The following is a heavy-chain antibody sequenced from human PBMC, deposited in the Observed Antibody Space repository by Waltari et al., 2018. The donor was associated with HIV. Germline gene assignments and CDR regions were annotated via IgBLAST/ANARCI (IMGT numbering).Heavy chain of an antibody. J-gene: IGHJ4*02. CDR2: INHSGST. D-gene: IGHD6-13*01. CDR1: GGSFSGYY. CDR3: ARGWSIAAAASD. Sequence: QVQLQQWGAGLLKPSETLSLTCAVYGGSFSGYYWSWIRQPPGKGLEWIGEINHSGSTNYNPSLKSRVTISVDTSKNQFSLKLSSVTAADTAVYYCARGWSIAAAASDWGQGTLVTVSS. V-gene: IGHV4-34*01.